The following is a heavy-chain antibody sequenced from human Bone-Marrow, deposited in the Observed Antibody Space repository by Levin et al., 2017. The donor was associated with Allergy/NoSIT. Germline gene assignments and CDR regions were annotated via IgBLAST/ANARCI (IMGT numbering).Heavy chain of an antibody. CDR2: ISSSGTST. D-gene: IGHD3-3*01. V-gene: IGHV3-23*01. CDR3: HGRSFRTIFGGVTPKEDHDMAV. J-gene: IGHJ6*03. Sequence: PGESLKISCAASGLTFFNYVMSWVRQAPGKGLEWVSSISSSGTSTYYLDSVKGRFTISRDNSKNTLSLQMESLRADNAAVYFCHGRSFRTIFGGVTPKEDHDMAVWGKGTTVTVSS. CDR1: GLTFFNYV.